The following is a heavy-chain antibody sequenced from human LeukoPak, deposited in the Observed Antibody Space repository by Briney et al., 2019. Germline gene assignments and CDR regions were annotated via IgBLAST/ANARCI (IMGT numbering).Heavy chain of an antibody. Sequence: GGSLRLSCAASGFTFSSYGMHWVRQAPGKGLEWVAVISYDGSNKYYADSVKGRFTISRDNSKNTLYLQMNSLRAEDTAVYYCAKDMGFGDPTSWGQGTLVTVSS. J-gene: IGHJ5*02. D-gene: IGHD3-10*01. V-gene: IGHV3-30*18. CDR2: ISYDGSNK. CDR1: GFTFSSYG. CDR3: AKDMGFGDPTS.